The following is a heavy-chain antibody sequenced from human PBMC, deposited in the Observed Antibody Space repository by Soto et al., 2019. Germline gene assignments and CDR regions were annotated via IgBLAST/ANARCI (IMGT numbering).Heavy chain of an antibody. CDR3: ARVHGYSYCKKKSDYYGMDV. CDR1: GYTFTGYY. V-gene: IGHV1-2*04. Sequence: QVQLVQSGAEVKKPGASVKVSCKASGYTFTGYYMHWVRQAPGQGLEWMGWINPNSGGTNYAQKFQGWVTMTRDTSISTAYMELSRLRSDDTAVYYCARVHGYSYCKKKSDYYGMDVWGQGTTVTFSS. J-gene: IGHJ6*02. D-gene: IGHD5-18*01. CDR2: INPNSGGT.